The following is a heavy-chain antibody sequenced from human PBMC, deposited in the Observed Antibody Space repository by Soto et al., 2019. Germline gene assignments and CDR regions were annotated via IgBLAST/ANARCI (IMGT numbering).Heavy chain of an antibody. D-gene: IGHD3-9*01. V-gene: IGHV6-1*01. CDR3: ARDEGGGYDILTGYPLYYYYGMDV. Sequence: PSQTLSLTCAISGDSVSSNSAAWNWIRQSPSRGLEWLGRTYYRSKWYNDYAVSVKSRITINPDTSKNQFSLQLNSVTPEDTAVYYCARDEGGGYDILTGYPLYYYYGMDVWGQGTTV. J-gene: IGHJ6*02. CDR2: TYYRSKWYN. CDR1: GDSVSSNSAA.